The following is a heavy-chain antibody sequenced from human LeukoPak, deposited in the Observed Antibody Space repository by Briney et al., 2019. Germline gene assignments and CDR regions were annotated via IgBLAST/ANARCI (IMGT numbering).Heavy chain of an antibody. V-gene: IGHV3-30-3*01. J-gene: IGHJ4*02. CDR2: ISYDGSNK. CDR1: GFTFSSYA. Sequence: GRCLRLSCAASGFTFSSYAMHWVRQAPGKGLEWVAVISYDGSNKYYADSVKGRFTISRDNSKNTLYLQMNSLRAEDTAVYYCARGWAITTPDYWGQGTLVTVSS. CDR3: ARGWAITTPDY. D-gene: IGHD3-22*01.